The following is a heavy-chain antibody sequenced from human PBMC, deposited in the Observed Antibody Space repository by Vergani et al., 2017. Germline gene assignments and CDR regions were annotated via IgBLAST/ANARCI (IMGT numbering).Heavy chain of an antibody. Sequence: QVHLVESGGGVVQPGRSLRLSCVVSGFTSSYYGMHWVRQAPGKGLEWVAVISYDGTQKYYADFVKGRFTISRDNSKSTLYLQMNSLRTEDTAVYYCATKSCGTPGCQIGDFREWGQGTLVTVSS. J-gene: IGHJ1*01. CDR1: GFTSSYYG. CDR2: ISYDGTQK. D-gene: IGHD1-1*01. CDR3: ATKSCGTPGCQIGDFRE. V-gene: IGHV3-30*03.